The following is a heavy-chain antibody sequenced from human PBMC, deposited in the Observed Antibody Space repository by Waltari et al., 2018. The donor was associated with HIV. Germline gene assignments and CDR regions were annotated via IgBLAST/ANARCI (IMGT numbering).Heavy chain of an antibody. CDR3: ALEGGNYVSPLNF. J-gene: IGHJ4*02. D-gene: IGHD1-26*01. V-gene: IGHV1-69*04. CDR2: IVPRLSVT. Sequence: QVQLVQSGPEVKKPGSSVKISCKSSGDTFGNYAIAWVRQAPGQGLEWMGRIVPRLSVTTYAEKFQDRVTITADGSTTTAYMELRSLKSGDTAVFYCALEGGNYVSPLNFWGQGTLVTVSS. CDR1: GDTFGNYA.